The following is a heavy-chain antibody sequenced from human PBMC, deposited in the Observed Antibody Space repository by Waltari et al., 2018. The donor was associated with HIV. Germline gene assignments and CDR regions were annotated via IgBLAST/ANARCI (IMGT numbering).Heavy chain of an antibody. CDR1: GGSISSSSYY. Sequence: QLQLQESGPGLVKPSETLSPTCTVSGGSISSSSYYWGWIRQPPGKGLEWIGGIYYSGSTYYNPSLKSRVTISVDTSKNQFSLKLSSVTAADTAVYYCARHEEAAAGPSINWFDPWGQGTLVTVSS. V-gene: IGHV4-39*01. CDR2: IYYSGST. CDR3: ARHEEAAAGPSINWFDP. J-gene: IGHJ5*02. D-gene: IGHD6-13*01.